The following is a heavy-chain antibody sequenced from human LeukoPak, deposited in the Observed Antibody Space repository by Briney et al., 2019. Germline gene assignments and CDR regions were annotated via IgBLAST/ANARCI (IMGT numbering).Heavy chain of an antibody. CDR1: ADSLSSGGHY. CDR3: AHCVTMVQGFDP. V-gene: IGHV2-5*01. CDR2: IYWNDDK. D-gene: IGHD3-10*01. Sequence: QTLSLTCTVSADSLSSGGHYWAWIRQLQGKGLEWLALIYWNDDKRYSPSLKSRLTITKDTSKNQVVLTMTNMDPVDTATYYCAHCVTMVQGFDPWGQGTLVTVSS. J-gene: IGHJ5*02.